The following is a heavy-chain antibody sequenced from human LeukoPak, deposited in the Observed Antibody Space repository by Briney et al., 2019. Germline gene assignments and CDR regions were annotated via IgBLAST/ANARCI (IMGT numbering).Heavy chain of an antibody. CDR2: INHSGST. CDR3: ARVGYDYVWGSYRPRSPDY. Sequence: SETLSLTCTVSGYSISSGYYWSWIRHPPGKGLEWIGEINHSGSTNYNPSLKSRVTISVDTSKNQFSLKLSSVTAADTAVYYCARVGYDYVWGSYRPRSPDYWGQGTLVTVSS. V-gene: IGHV4-38-2*02. D-gene: IGHD3-16*02. CDR1: GYSISSGYY. J-gene: IGHJ4*02.